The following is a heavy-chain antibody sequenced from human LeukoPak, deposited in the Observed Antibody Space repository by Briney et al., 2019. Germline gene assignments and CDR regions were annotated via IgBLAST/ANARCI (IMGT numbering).Heavy chain of an antibody. CDR2: FDPENGEA. CDR1: GYTLTELS. J-gene: IGHJ4*02. CDR3: AAGGVYDLLDH. V-gene: IGHV1-24*01. D-gene: IGHD2-8*01. Sequence: ASVKVSCKVSGYTLTELSMHWVRRAPGKGLEWMGGFDPENGEAIYAQKFQGRVTMTEDTSTDTVYMELNSLKSEDTAVYYCAAGGVYDLLDHWGQGTLVTVSS.